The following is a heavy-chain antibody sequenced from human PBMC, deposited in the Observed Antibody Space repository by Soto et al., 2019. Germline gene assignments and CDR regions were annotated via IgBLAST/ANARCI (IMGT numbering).Heavy chain of an antibody. CDR2: ISYDGSNK. Sequence: HPGGSLRLSCAASGFTFSSYAMHWVRQATGKGLEWVAVISYDGSNKYYADSVKGRFTISRDNSKNTLYLQMNSLRAEDTAVYYCARDLELLPGYYYYGMDVWGRGTTVTVSS. CDR1: GFTFSSYA. J-gene: IGHJ6*02. CDR3: ARDLELLPGYYYYGMDV. V-gene: IGHV3-30-3*01. D-gene: IGHD2-15*01.